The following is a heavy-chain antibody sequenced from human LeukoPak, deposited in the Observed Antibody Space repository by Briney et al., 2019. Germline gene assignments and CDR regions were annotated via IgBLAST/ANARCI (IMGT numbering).Heavy chain of an antibody. CDR1: GFTLGRYW. V-gene: IGHV3-74*01. CDR3: ARDHHDFWSGYPDY. J-gene: IGHJ4*02. Sequence: GGSLRLSCAASGFTLGRYWMHWFRQAPGTGLVWVARSNSDGKITDYADSVRGRFTTSRDNTKNTVYLQMSSLRAEDTGVYYCARDHHDFWSGYPDYWGQGTLVIVSS. D-gene: IGHD3-3*01. CDR2: SNSDGKIT.